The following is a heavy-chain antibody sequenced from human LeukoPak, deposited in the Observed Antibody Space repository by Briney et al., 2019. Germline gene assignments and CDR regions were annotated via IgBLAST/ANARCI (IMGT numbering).Heavy chain of an antibody. CDR1: GGSISGSSHY. Sequence: SETLSLTCVVSGGSISGSSHYWGWIRQPAGKGLEWIGRIYTSGSTNYNPSLKSRVTMSVDTSKNQFSLKLSSVTAADTAVYYCARDLSGYDYFDYWGQGTLVTVSS. CDR3: ARDLSGYDYFDY. CDR2: IYTSGST. D-gene: IGHD5-12*01. V-gene: IGHV4-61*02. J-gene: IGHJ4*02.